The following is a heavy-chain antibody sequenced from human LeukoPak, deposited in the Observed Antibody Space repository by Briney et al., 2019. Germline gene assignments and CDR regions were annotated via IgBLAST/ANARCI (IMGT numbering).Heavy chain of an antibody. CDR3: GGGLTNNGWSYYFDY. D-gene: IGHD6-19*01. Sequence: PSETLSLTCTVSVDSITRYYWSWIRHPPGEGVECIWYIYYSGSNKYNPSLKSRIAISVDKSKNQFPVKLSSVTAADTAVYYCGGGLTNNGWSYYFDYWGQGTLVTVSS. CDR2: IYYSGSN. CDR1: VDSITRYY. J-gene: IGHJ4*02. V-gene: IGHV4-59*01.